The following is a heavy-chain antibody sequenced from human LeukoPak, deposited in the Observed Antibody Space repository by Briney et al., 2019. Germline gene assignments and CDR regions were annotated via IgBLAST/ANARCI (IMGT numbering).Heavy chain of an antibody. D-gene: IGHD2-2*01. J-gene: IGHJ5*02. CDR2: IYYSGST. V-gene: IGHV4-31*03. CDR3: ARGYCSSTSCYGGGALDP. CDR1: GGSISSGGYY. Sequence: SQTLSLTCTVSGGSISSGGYYWSWIRQHPGKGLEWIGYIYYSGSTYYNPSLKSRVTISVDTSKNQFSLKLSSVTAADTAVYYCARGYCSSTSCYGGGALDPWGQGTLVTVSS.